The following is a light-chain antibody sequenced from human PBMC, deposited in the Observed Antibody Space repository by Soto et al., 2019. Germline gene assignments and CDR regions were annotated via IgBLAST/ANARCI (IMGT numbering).Light chain of an antibody. J-gene: IGKJ1*01. CDR1: QSISSY. Sequence: IQMTQSPSSLSASVGDRVTITCRASQSISSYLNWYQQKPGKAPKVLIYAASSLQSGVPSRFSGSGSGTDFTLTISSLQPEDFATYYCQQSYSIPWTFGQGT. CDR2: AAS. CDR3: QQSYSIPWT. V-gene: IGKV1-39*01.